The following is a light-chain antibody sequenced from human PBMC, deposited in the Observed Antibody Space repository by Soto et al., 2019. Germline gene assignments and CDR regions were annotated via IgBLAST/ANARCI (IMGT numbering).Light chain of an antibody. CDR2: GAS. Sequence: EILLTQSPGTLSLSPGDRATLSCRASQSLGSTFLAWYQQKSGQSPRLLIYGASDRATDIPDRFSGSGSGADFTLTISRLEPEDFAVYFCHQYGTLPLSFRGGTKVEIK. J-gene: IGKJ4*01. CDR1: QSLGSTF. V-gene: IGKV3-20*01. CDR3: HQYGTLPLS.